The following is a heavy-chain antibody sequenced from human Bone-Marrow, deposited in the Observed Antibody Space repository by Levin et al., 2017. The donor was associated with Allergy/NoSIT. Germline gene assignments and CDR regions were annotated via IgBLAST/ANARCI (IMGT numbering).Heavy chain of an antibody. CDR2: ISYDGSNK. J-gene: IGHJ6*02. Sequence: GGSLRLSCAASGFTFSSYAMHWVRQAPGKGLERVAVISYDGSNKYYADSVKGRFTISRDNSKNTLYLQMNSLRAEDTAVYYCAREPVGFSGYDILYFCMDVWGQGTTVTVSS. D-gene: IGHD5-12*01. V-gene: IGHV3-30-3*01. CDR1: GFTFSSYA. CDR3: AREPVGFSGYDILYFCMDV.